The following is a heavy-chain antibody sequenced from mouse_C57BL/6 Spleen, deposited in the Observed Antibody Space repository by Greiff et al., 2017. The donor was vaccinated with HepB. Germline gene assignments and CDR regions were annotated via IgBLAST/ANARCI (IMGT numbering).Heavy chain of an antibody. CDR1: GYTFTSYG. D-gene: IGHD1-1*01. CDR3: ATITTVVAREAWFAY. V-gene: IGHV1-81*01. CDR2: IYPRSGNT. J-gene: IGHJ3*01. Sequence: QVQLQQSGAELARPGASVKLSCKASGYTFTSYGISWVKQRTGQGLEWIGEIYPRSGNTYYNVKFKGKATLTADKSSSTAYMELRSLTSEDSAVYFCATITTVVAREAWFAYWGQGTLVTVSA.